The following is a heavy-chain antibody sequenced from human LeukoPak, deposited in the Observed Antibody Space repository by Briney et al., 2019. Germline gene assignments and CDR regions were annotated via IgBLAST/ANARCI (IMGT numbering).Heavy chain of an antibody. CDR3: ARGLEYSSSYVYYYYMDV. D-gene: IGHD6-6*01. J-gene: IGHJ6*03. V-gene: IGHV1-18*01. Sequence: GASVTVSCKASGYTFTSYGISWVRQAPGQGLEWMGWISAYNGNTNYAQKFQGRVTITRNTSISTAYMELSSLRSEDTAVYYCARGLEYSSSYVYYYYMDVWGKGTTVTVSS. CDR2: ISAYNGNT. CDR1: GYTFTSYG.